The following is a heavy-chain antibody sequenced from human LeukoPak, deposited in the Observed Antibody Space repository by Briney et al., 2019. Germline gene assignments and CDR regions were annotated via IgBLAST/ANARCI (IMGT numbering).Heavy chain of an antibody. V-gene: IGHV3-23*01. J-gene: IGHJ3*02. CDR3: AKYYYDSSGYYFDAFGI. CDR1: GFTFSSYA. CDR2: ISGSGGST. Sequence: GGSLRLSCAASGFTFSSYAMSWVRQAPGKGLEWVSAISGSGGSTYYADSVKGRFTISRDNSKNTLYLQMNSLRAEDTAVYYCAKYYYDSSGYYFDAFGIWGQGTMVTVSS. D-gene: IGHD3-22*01.